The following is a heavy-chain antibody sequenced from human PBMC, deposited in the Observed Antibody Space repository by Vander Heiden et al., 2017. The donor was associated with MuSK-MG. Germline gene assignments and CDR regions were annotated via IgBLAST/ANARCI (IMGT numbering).Heavy chain of an antibody. CDR1: GFTFTDYY. Sequence: QVQVMESGGGLVAHGGSLRLSCASSGFTFTDYYMSWIRQAPGKGLECVSYISSSGTTIYYADSVKGRFTISRDNAKSSLYLQMHSLIVEDTAIYYCARDGRGTGFDYWGQGILVTVSS. J-gene: IGHJ4*02. CDR2: ISSSGTTI. D-gene: IGHD3-10*01. CDR3: ARDGRGTGFDY. V-gene: IGHV3-11*04.